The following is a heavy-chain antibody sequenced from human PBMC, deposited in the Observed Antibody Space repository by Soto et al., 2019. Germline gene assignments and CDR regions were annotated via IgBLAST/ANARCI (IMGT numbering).Heavy chain of an antibody. D-gene: IGHD6-13*01. V-gene: IGHV4-30-4*01. CDR2: IYYSGST. J-gene: IGHJ4*02. Sequence: QVQLQESGPGLVKPSQTLSLTCTVSGGSISSGDYYWSWIRQPPGKGLEWIGYIYYSGSTYYNPSLKSRDTRSVDTSKNQFSLKLRSVTAADTALYYCARDLGTSWFYGTDYWCQGTLVTVSS. CDR1: GGSISSGDYY. CDR3: ARDLGTSWFYGTDY.